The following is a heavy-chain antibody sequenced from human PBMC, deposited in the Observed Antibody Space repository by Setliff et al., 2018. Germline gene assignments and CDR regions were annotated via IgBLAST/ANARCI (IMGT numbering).Heavy chain of an antibody. CDR3: ARHFSSSWYFDY. Sequence: SQTLSLTCAVPGYSISSGYYWGWIRQPPGKGLELIGYIHHSGSTYYNPSLKSRVTISADTSKNQFSLTLTSVTATDTAVYYCARHFSSSWYFDYWGQGTQVTV. J-gene: IGHJ4*02. CDR2: IHHSGST. CDR1: GYSISSGYY. D-gene: IGHD6-13*01. V-gene: IGHV4-38-2*01.